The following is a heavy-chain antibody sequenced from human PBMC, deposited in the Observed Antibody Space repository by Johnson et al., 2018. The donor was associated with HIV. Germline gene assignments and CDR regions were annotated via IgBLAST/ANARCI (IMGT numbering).Heavy chain of an antibody. V-gene: IGHV3-30-3*01. CDR1: GFTFNNYW. CDR2: ISSDGSIK. CDR3: ARDPGALSSSI. D-gene: IGHD6-6*01. Sequence: QVQLVESGGGLVQPGGSLRLSCAASGFTFNNYWMSWVRQAPGKGLEWVAVISSDGSIKYYADSVKGRFTISRDYAKKSVYLQMNSLRVEDTAVYYCARDPGALSSSIWGQGTMVTVSS. J-gene: IGHJ3*02.